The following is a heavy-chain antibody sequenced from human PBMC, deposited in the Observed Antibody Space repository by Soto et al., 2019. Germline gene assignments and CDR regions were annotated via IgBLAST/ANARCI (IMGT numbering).Heavy chain of an antibody. CDR2: LSNSGTYT. CDR3: ARDQYVFDY. Sequence: VQLVQSGGGLVKPGGSLTLSCAASGFAFSDYYMTWIRQAPGKGLEWISSLSNSGTYTNYADSVKGRFVTSRDNAKNPMFLHLNGLRAEDTAVYFCARDQYVFDYWGQGALVTVSS. J-gene: IGHJ4*02. CDR1: GFAFSDYY. D-gene: IGHD3-16*01. V-gene: IGHV3-11*05.